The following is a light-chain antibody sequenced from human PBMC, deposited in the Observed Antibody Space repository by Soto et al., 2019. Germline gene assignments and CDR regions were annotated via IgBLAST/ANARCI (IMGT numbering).Light chain of an antibody. CDR2: SHD. CDR1: RSNVGRNS. Sequence: QSVVTQPPSASQTPGQRVTISCSGSRSNVGRNSVSWYQHVPGTARKLLIYSHDQRPSGVPDRISASRSGTAASLAISGLRSEDEAFYYCAAWDDSLNAWVFGGGTKLTVL. J-gene: IGLJ3*02. V-gene: IGLV1-44*01. CDR3: AAWDDSLNAWV.